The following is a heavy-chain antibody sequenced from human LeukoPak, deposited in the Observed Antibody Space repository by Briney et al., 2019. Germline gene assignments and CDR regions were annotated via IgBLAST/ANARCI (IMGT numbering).Heavy chain of an antibody. Sequence: PGGSLRLSCAASGFTFSTYGMSWVRQAPGKGLEWVSYISSSGSTIYYADSVKGRFTISRGNAKNSLYLQMNSLRAEDTAVYYCARDRLLTGLSFDYWGQGTLVTVSS. CDR3: ARDRLLTGLSFDY. D-gene: IGHD7-27*01. CDR2: ISSSGSTI. J-gene: IGHJ4*02. V-gene: IGHV3-48*04. CDR1: GFTFSTYG.